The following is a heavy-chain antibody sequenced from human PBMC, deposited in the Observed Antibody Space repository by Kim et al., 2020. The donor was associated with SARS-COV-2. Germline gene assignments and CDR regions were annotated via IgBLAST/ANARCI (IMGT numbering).Heavy chain of an antibody. CDR2: ISSSSSTI. V-gene: IGHV3-48*02. CDR3: ARDSSGIYCSGGSCYSLDWFDP. D-gene: IGHD2-15*01. J-gene: IGHJ5*02. CDR1: GFTFSSYS. Sequence: GGSLRLSCAASGFTFSSYSMNWVRQAPGKGLEWVSYISSSSSTIYYADSVKGRFTISRDNAKNSLYLQMNSLRDEDTAVYYCARDSSGIYCSGGSCYSLDWFDPWGQGTLVTVSS.